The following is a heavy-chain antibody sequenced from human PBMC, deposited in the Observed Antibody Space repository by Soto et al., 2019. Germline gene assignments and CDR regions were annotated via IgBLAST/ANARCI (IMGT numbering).Heavy chain of an antibody. CDR3: VRTNDIYDTVATFDI. CDR2: TYYRSKWFD. J-gene: IGHJ3*02. V-gene: IGHV6-1*01. Sequence: SQTLSLTCVISGDNVSSKSAAWNWIRQSPSRGLEWLGRTYYRSKWFDDYAVSVKSRLTVKSDTSKNHFSLHLNSVTPEDTAVYYCVRTNDIYDTVATFDIWGHGTMVTVSS. D-gene: IGHD3-22*01. CDR1: GDNVSSKSAA.